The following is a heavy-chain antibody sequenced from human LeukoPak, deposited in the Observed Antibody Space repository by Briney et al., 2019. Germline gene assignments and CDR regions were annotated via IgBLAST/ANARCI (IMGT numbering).Heavy chain of an antibody. Sequence: SQTLSLTCTVSGGSISSGSYYWSWIRQPAGKGLEWIGRIYTSGSTNYNPSLKSRVTISVDTSKNQFSLKLSSVTAADTAVYYCARGNSRFLEWLPRRYYYYMDVWGKGTTVTVSS. J-gene: IGHJ6*03. V-gene: IGHV4-61*02. CDR3: ARGNSRFLEWLPRRYYYYMDV. CDR2: IYTSGST. CDR1: GGSISSGSYY. D-gene: IGHD3-3*01.